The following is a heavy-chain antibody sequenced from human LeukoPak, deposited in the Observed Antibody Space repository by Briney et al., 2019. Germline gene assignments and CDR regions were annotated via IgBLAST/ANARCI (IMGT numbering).Heavy chain of an antibody. CDR3: ASEGLRSPASFDY. Sequence: QPGGSLRLSCAASGFTFSSYKMNWVRQAPGKGLEWVSYISSSGSTIYYADSVKGRFTISRDNAKNSLYLQMNSLRAEDTAVYYCASEGLRSPASFDYWGQGTLVTVSS. V-gene: IGHV3-48*03. CDR2: ISSSGSTI. CDR1: GFTFSSYK. D-gene: IGHD5-12*01. J-gene: IGHJ4*02.